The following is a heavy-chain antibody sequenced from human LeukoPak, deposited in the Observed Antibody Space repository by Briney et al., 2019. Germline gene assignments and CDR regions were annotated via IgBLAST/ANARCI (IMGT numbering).Heavy chain of an antibody. D-gene: IGHD2/OR15-2a*01. CDR2: ISGSGGST. V-gene: IGHV3-23*01. CDR1: GFTFSTYP. Sequence: GGSLRLSCAASGFTFSTYPMNWGSQAPGKGLEGVSTISGSGGSTYYADSVKGGFTISRDNSKNTLYLQMNRLRAVDTAIYYCAKERTQTTSFDCWGQGTLVTVSS. J-gene: IGHJ4*02. CDR3: AKERTQTTSFDC.